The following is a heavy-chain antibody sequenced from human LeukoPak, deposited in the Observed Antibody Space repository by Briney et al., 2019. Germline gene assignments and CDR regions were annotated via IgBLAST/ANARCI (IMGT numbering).Heavy chain of an antibody. CDR3: AKDRYTYMDV. CDR2: IRYDGSNK. V-gene: IGHV3-30*02. J-gene: IGHJ6*03. Sequence: PGGSLRLSCAASGFTFSSYGMHWVRQAPGKGLEWGAFIRYDGSNKYYADSVKGRFTIYRDNYKNTLYMQMNSLRVEDTAVYYCAKDRYTYMDVWGKGTTVTVSS. CDR1: GFTFSSYG. D-gene: IGHD3-16*02.